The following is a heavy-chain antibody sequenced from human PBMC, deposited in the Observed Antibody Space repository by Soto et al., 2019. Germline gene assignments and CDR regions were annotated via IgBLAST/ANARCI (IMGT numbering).Heavy chain of an antibody. Sequence: WWSLRLSCSASGFTFSRYGMHWFRQAPGKGLEWVAVIWCEGSNKYYADSVKGRFTISRDNSKNTLYLQMTSLRAEDTAVYFFARDHSRGQYSFDFWGQGTLVTVSS. J-gene: IGHJ4*01. V-gene: IGHV3-33*01. D-gene: IGHD2-15*01. CDR1: GFTFSRYG. CDR2: IWCEGSNK. CDR3: ARDHSRGQYSFDF.